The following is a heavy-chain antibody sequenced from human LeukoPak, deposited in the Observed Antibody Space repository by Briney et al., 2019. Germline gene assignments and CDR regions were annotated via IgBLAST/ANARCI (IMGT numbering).Heavy chain of an antibody. CDR2: IYYSGST. CDR1: GGSMSPYH. Sequence: PSETLSLTCIVSGGSMSPYHWGWIRQPPGKGLEWTGYIYYSGSTNYNPSLNSRVTISVDTSKNQFSLRLSSVTAADTAVYHCARLSGSGKAREDYWGQGTLVTVSS. J-gene: IGHJ4*02. CDR3: ARLSGSGKAREDY. V-gene: IGHV4-59*12. D-gene: IGHD2-15*01.